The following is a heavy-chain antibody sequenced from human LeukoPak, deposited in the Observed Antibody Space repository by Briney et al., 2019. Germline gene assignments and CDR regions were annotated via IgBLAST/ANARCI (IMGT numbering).Heavy chain of an antibody. CDR1: GFTFSSYW. Sequence: GGSLRLSCAASGFTFSSYWMSWVRRASGKGLEWVANIKQDGSEKYYVDSVKGRFTISRDNAKNSLYLQMNSLRAEDTAVYYCARTSGRSYYFDYWGQGTLVTVSS. D-gene: IGHD1-26*01. CDR2: IKQDGSEK. CDR3: ARTSGRSYYFDY. J-gene: IGHJ4*02. V-gene: IGHV3-7*01.